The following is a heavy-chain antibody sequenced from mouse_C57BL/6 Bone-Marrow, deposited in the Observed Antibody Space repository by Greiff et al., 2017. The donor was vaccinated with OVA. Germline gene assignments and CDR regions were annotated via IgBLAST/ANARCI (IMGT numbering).Heavy chain of an antibody. CDR3: ARLYYYGSSSAWFAY. J-gene: IGHJ3*01. CDR2: ISNGGGST. CDR1: GFTFSDYY. D-gene: IGHD1-1*01. Sequence: EVKLVESGGGLVQPGGSLKLSCAASGFTFSDYYMYWVRQTPEKRLEWVAYISNGGGSTYYPDTVKGRFTISRDNAKNTLYLQMSRLKSEDTAMYYCARLYYYGSSSAWFAYWGQGTLVTVSA. V-gene: IGHV5-12*01.